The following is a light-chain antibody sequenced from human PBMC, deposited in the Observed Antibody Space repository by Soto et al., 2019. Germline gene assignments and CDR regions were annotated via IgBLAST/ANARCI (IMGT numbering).Light chain of an antibody. Sequence: QSVLTQPPSVSGAPGQRVTISCTGNSSNIGADYDVHWYQQLPGTAPKLLIYGNSNRPSGVPDRFSGSKSDTSASLAITGLQAEDEAEYYCQSYDSNLSGHVVFGGGTKLTVL. CDR3: QSYDSNLSGHVV. V-gene: IGLV1-40*01. CDR2: GNS. J-gene: IGLJ2*01. CDR1: SSNIGADYD.